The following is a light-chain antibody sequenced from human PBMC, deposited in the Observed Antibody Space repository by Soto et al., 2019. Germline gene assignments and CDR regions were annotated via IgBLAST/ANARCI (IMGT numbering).Light chain of an antibody. CDR2: AAS. CDR1: HSISSY. J-gene: IGKJ1*01. Sequence: IQMIQSASSLSASVGDRVTITCRASHSISSYLNWYQQKPGKAPKLLIYAASSLQSGVPSRFSGSGSGTDFTLPISSLQPEDFATYYCHQSYSTSWTFGQGTKVDIK. CDR3: HQSYSTSWT. V-gene: IGKV1-39*01.